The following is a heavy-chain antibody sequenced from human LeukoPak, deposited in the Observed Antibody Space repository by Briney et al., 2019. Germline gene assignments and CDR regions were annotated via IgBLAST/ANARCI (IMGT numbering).Heavy chain of an antibody. V-gene: IGHV4-39*07. J-gene: IGHJ5*02. CDR2: IYYSGNT. CDR3: ASWYYYDSSGYPAGLS. Sequence: PSETLSLTCTVSGDSISTSNSYWGWIRQPPGKGLEWIGSIYYSGNTYYNASLKSRVTISVDTSKNQFSLKLSSVTAADTAVYYCASWYYYDSSGYPAGLSWGQGTLVTVSS. D-gene: IGHD3-22*01. CDR1: GDSISTSNSY.